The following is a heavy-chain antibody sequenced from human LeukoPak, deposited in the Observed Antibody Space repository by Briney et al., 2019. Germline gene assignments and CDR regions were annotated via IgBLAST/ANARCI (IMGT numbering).Heavy chain of an antibody. CDR3: ARKGRGYSYGYFDY. CDR2: INHSGST. CDR1: GGSFSGYY. J-gene: IGHJ4*02. Sequence: SETLSLTCAVYGGSFSGYYWSWIRQPPGKGLEWIGEINHSGSTNYNPSLKSRVTISVDTSKNQSSLKLSSVTAADTAVYYCARKGRGYSYGYFDYWGQGTLVTVSS. V-gene: IGHV4-34*01. D-gene: IGHD5-18*01.